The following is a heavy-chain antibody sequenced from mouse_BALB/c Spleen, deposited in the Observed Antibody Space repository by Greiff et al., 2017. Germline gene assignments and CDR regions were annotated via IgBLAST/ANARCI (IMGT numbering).Heavy chain of an antibody. J-gene: IGHJ4*01. Sequence: EVKVVESGGDLVKPGGSLKLSCAASGFTFSSYGMSWVRQTPDKRLEWVATISSGGSYTYYPDSVKGRFTISRDNAKNTLYLQMSSLKSEDTAMYYCARVYYDYLYYAMDYWGQGTSVTVSS. CDR2: ISSGGSYT. CDR1: GFTFSSYG. V-gene: IGHV5-6*01. CDR3: ARVYYDYLYYAMDY. D-gene: IGHD2-4*01.